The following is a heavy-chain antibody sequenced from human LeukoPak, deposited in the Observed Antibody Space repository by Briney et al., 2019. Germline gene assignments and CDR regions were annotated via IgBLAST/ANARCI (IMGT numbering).Heavy chain of an antibody. CDR1: GFTFSNHG. CDR3: ARDPRGPTTYDSSARDSLDY. Sequence: GGSLRLSCAASGFTFSNHGMHWVRQAPGKGPEWLAVILYDGSMQYYAESMKGRLTISRDNSRNTVYMQMSSLRTEDTAVYYCARDPRGPTTYDSSARDSLDYWGQGTLVTVSS. CDR2: ILYDGSMQ. D-gene: IGHD3-22*01. V-gene: IGHV3-33*05. J-gene: IGHJ4*02.